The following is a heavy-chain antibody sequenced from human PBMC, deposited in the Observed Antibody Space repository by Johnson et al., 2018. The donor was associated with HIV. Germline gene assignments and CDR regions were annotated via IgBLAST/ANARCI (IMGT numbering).Heavy chain of an antibody. V-gene: IGHV3-48*04. J-gene: IGHJ3*02. CDR2: ISSSGSTI. Sequence: VQLVESGGGVVQPGGSLRLSCAASGFTFSSFGMHWVRQAPGKGLEWVSYISSSGSTIYYADSVMGRFTISRDNAKNSLYLQVNSLRAEDTAVYYCARGWLFLDAFDIWGQGTMVTVSS. CDR3: ARGWLFLDAFDI. D-gene: IGHD3-9*01. CDR1: GFTFSSFG.